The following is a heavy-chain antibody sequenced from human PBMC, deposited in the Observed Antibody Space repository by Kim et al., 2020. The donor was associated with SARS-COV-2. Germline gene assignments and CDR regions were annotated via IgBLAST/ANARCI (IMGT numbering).Heavy chain of an antibody. V-gene: IGHV3-30*01. J-gene: IGHJ4*02. D-gene: IGHD3-22*01. Sequence: DSVGGRFSISRDNSRNTLYLQMNGLRPGDTAVYYCARDSGYDSSGYFPSVYWGQGTLVTVSS. CDR3: ARDSGYDSSGYFPSVY.